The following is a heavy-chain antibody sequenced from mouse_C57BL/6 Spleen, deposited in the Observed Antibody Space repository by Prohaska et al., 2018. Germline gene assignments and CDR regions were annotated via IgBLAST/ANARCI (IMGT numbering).Heavy chain of an antibody. CDR1: GFTFSDYG. V-gene: IGHV5-17*01. CDR2: ISSGSSTI. CDR3: ARTGYYDGSSYGYFDV. Sequence: EVQLVESGGGLVKPGGSLKLSCAASGFTFSDYGMHWVRQAPEKGLECVALISSGSSTIYYAETVKGRFIIARDNAKKNKFLQMTSLRSGDTAMYYCARTGYYDGSSYGYFDVWGTGTTVTVSS. J-gene: IGHJ1*03. D-gene: IGHD1-1*01.